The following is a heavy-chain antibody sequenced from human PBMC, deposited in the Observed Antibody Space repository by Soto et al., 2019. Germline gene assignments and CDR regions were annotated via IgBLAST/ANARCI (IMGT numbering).Heavy chain of an antibody. CDR2: IYPGDSDT. V-gene: IGHV5-51*01. CDR3: ARGAAGYYGSGSYYNGPTDFDY. CDR1: GYRFTNYW. J-gene: IGHJ4*02. Sequence: PGESLKISCKGSGYRFTNYWIGWVRQMPGKGLEWVGIIYPGDSDTQYSPSFQGQVTISADKSISTAYLQWSSLKASDTAMYYCARGAAGYYGSGSYYNGPTDFDYWGQGTLVTVSS. D-gene: IGHD3-10*01.